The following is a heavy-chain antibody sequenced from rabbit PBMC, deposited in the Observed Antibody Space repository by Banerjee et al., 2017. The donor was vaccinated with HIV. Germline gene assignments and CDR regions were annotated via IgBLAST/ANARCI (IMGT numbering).Heavy chain of an antibody. CDR1: GLDFSSSYW. CDR3: ARGLVAGVSL. CDR2: IDPDSSGST. V-gene: IGHV1S40*01. J-gene: IGHJ4*01. D-gene: IGHD4-1*01. Sequence: QSLEESGGDLVKPGASLTLTCTASGLDFSSSYWIYWVRQAPGKGLEWIACIDPDSSGSTYYASWAKGRFTISKTSSTTVTLQMTRLTAADTATYFCARGLVAGVSLWGPGTLVTVS.